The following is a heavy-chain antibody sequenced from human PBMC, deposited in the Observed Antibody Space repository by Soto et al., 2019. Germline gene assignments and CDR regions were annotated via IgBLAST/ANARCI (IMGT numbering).Heavy chain of an antibody. Sequence: NPSETLSRTCTVSGGSISSYYWSWIRQPPGKGLEWIGYIYYSGSTNYNPSLKSRVTISVDTSKNQFSLKLSSVTAADTAVYYCARVPSLTTVVTPYYYYGMDVWGQGTTVTVSS. D-gene: IGHD4-17*01. V-gene: IGHV4-59*01. J-gene: IGHJ6*02. CDR2: IYYSGST. CDR3: ARVPSLTTVVTPYYYYGMDV. CDR1: GGSISSYY.